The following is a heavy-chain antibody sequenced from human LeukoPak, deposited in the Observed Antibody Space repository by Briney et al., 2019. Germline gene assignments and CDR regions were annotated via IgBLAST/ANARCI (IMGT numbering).Heavy chain of an antibody. CDR2: INSDGSST. CDR3: ARGGVYSSSAPDY. J-gene: IGHJ4*02. V-gene: IGHV3-74*01. D-gene: IGHD6-6*01. CDR1: GFTFSSYW. Sequence: GGTLRLSCAASGFTFSSYWMRWVRQAPGKGLVWVSRINSDGSSTSYADSVKGRFTISRDNAKNTLYLQMNSLRAEDTAVYSCARGGVYSSSAPDYWGQGTLVTVSS.